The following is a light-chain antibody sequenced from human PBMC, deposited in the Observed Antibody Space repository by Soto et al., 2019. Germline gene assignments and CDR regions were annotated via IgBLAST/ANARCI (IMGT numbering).Light chain of an antibody. J-gene: IGKJ1*01. CDR1: RSVSSN. Sequence: EIVMTQSPATLSVSPGERATLSCRASRSVSSNLAWYQQKPGQAPRLLIYGASTRATRIPARFSGSGSGTEFTLTISSLQSEDFAVFYCQQYNNWPRTFGQGTKVEIK. CDR2: GAS. V-gene: IGKV3-15*01. CDR3: QQYNNWPRT.